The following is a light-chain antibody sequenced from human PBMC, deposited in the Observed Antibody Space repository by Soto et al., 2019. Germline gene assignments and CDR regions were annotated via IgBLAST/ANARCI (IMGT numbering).Light chain of an antibody. Sequence: QSVLTQPASVSGSPGQSLTISCTGTSSDVGGYSYVSWYQQHPGKAPNLMIYEVSNRPSGVSNRFSGSKSGNTASLTISGLQAEDEADYYCSSYTSSRNFYVFGTGTKVTVL. CDR2: EVS. CDR1: SSDVGGYSY. CDR3: SSYTSSRNFYV. J-gene: IGLJ1*01. V-gene: IGLV2-14*01.